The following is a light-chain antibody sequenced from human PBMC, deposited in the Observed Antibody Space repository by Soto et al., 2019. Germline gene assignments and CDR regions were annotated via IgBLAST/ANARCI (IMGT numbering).Light chain of an antibody. CDR3: SSYSDNDNFVI. CDR1: SSDVGRHNY. J-gene: IGLJ2*01. CDR2: EVN. Sequence: QSVLTQPPSASGSPGQSVTISCTGTSSDVGRHNYVSWYQQHPGKAPKLLIFEVNKRPSGVPDRFPASTSGITASLTVSGLQPEDEAAYYCSSYSDNDNFVIFGGRTK. V-gene: IGLV2-8*01.